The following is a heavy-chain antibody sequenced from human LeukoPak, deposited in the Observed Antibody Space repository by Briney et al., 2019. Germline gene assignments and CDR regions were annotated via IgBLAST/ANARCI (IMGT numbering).Heavy chain of an antibody. J-gene: IGHJ3*02. V-gene: IGHV1-8*03. Sequence: ASVKVSCKASGDTFTRYDINWVRQATGQGLEWMGWMNPNSGTTGNAQKFQGRVTITRNTSISTAYMELSSLTSDDTAVYYCARVVEGAFDIWGQGTMVTVSS. CDR1: GDTFTRYD. CDR3: ARVVEGAFDI. CDR2: MNPNSGTT.